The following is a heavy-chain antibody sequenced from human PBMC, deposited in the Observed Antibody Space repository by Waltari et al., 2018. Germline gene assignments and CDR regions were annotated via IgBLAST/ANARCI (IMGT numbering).Heavy chain of an antibody. Sequence: QVQLVESGGGVVQPGRSLRLYCAASGLSISGHVLHWVRQVPGKGLEWVATVWFDGREKYHSYPVKGRFTVSRDNFKNTVYLQMNSLRVDDTAVYYCARACGDDCLWGFDPWGPGTLVSVSA. V-gene: IGHV3-33*03. D-gene: IGHD2-21*02. CDR3: ARACGDDCLWGFDP. CDR1: GLSISGHV. CDR2: VWFDGREK. J-gene: IGHJ5*02.